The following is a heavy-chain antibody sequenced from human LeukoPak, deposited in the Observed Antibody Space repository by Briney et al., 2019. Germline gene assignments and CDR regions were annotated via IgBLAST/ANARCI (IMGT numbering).Heavy chain of an antibody. CDR2: ISADGDST. CDR3: AERRYCTSTSCHDFDY. J-gene: IGHJ4*02. CDR1: GFTFRSYA. V-gene: IGHV3-23*01. Sequence: GGSLRLSCAASGFTFRSYAMNWVRQAPGKGLEWVSAISADGDSTYYADSVKGRFTISRDNSKNTLYLQMNGLRPGDTAVYYCAERRYCTSTSCHDFDYCGQGNLVTVSS. D-gene: IGHD2-2*01.